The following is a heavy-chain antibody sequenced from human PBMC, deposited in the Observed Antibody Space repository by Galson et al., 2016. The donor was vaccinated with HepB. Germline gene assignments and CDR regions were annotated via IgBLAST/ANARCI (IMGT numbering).Heavy chain of an antibody. CDR2: INWNSGSV. CDR1: GFTFDNYA. Sequence: SLRLSCATSGFTFDNYAMHWVRQAPGKGLEWVSGINWNSGSVVYADSVKGRFTISRDNAKNSLFLQMSSLRAEDTAFYYCAKDKWATIGALLYFDYWGQGTLVTVSS. V-gene: IGHV3-9*01. CDR3: AKDKWATIGALLYFDY. D-gene: IGHD5-12*01. J-gene: IGHJ4*02.